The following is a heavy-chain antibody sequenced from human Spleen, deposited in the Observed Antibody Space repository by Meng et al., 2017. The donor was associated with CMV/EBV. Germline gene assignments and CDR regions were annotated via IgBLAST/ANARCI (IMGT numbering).Heavy chain of an antibody. D-gene: IGHD2-2*02. CDR2: INPNSGGT. CDR1: GYTFSGYY. V-gene: IGHV1-2*02. J-gene: IGHJ6*02. CDR3: ARDAGYCSSTSCYMWYYYYYGMDV. Sequence: ASVKVSCKASGYTFSGYYIQWVRQAPGQGLEWMGWINPNSGGTNYAQKFQGRVTMTRDRSISTAYMELSSLRSEDTAVYYCARDAGYCSSTSCYMWYYYYYGMDVWGQGTTVTVSS.